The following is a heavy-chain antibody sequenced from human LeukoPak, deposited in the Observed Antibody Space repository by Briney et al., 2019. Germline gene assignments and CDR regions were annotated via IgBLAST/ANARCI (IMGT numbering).Heavy chain of an antibody. J-gene: IGHJ4*02. D-gene: IGHD6-13*01. Sequence: GSSVKVSCKASGGTFSSYAISWVRQAPGQGLEWMGRIIPILGIANYAQKLQGRVTMTTDTSTSTAYMELRSLRSDDTAVYYCARDGVLQQAFDYWGQGTLVTVSS. CDR2: IIPILGIA. CDR1: GGTFSSYA. CDR3: ARDGVLQQAFDY. V-gene: IGHV1-69*04.